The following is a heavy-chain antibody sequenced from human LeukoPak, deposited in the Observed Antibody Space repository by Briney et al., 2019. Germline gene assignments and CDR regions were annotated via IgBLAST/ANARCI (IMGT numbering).Heavy chain of an antibody. CDR2: IIPIFGTA. D-gene: IGHD4-17*01. V-gene: IGHV1-69*01. Sequence: SVKVSCKASGGTFSSYAISWVRQAPGQGLEWMGGIIPIFGTANYAQKFQGRVTITADESTSTAYMELSSLRSEVTAVYYCARSYDATAKPYYFDYWGQGTLVTVSS. CDR1: GGTFSSYA. CDR3: ARSYDATAKPYYFDY. J-gene: IGHJ4*02.